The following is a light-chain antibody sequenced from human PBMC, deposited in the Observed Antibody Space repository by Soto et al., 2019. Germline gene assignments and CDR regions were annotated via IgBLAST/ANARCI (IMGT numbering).Light chain of an antibody. Sequence: EIVMTQSPGTLYVYLGETATLSCGASQNVISNLAWYQQRPGQAPRLLIYSASTRATGIPARFSGSGSGTEFTLTISSLQPDDFATYYCQQYNPYAWTFGQGTKVDIK. CDR3: QQYNPYAWT. J-gene: IGKJ1*01. CDR2: SAS. CDR1: QNVISN. V-gene: IGKV3-15*01.